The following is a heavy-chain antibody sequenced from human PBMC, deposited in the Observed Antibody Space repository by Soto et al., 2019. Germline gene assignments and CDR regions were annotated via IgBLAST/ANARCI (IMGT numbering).Heavy chain of an antibody. CDR1: GASISSGHYY. V-gene: IGHV4-31*03. D-gene: IGHD7-27*01. CDR3: ALALGPTTGLDY. Sequence: SETLSLTCSVSGASISSGHYYWTWIRQHPGKGLEWIGSIYNTGSTSYNPSLTSRLSISVDTSENHFSLRLFSVTVADTAVYYCALALGPTTGLDYWGQGSLVTVS. J-gene: IGHJ4*02. CDR2: IYNTGST.